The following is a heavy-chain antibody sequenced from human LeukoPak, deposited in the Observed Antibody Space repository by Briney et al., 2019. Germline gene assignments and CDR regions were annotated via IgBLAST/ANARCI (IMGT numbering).Heavy chain of an antibody. CDR2: FDPEDGET. J-gene: IGHJ1*01. V-gene: IGHV1-24*01. Sequence: ASVKASCKVSVYTLTELSMHWVRQAPRKGLEWMGGFDPEDGETIYAHKFQGRVTMTEDTSTDTAYMELSSLRSEDTAVYYCATYGAAPTAGTRYIQHWGQGTLVTVSS. CDR3: ATYGAAPTAGTRYIQH. D-gene: IGHD6-13*01. CDR1: VYTLTELS.